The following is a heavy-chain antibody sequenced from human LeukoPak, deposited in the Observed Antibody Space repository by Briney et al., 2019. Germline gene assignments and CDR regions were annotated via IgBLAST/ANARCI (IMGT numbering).Heavy chain of an antibody. V-gene: IGHV3-23*01. J-gene: IGHJ3*02. CDR2: IGASGDHI. CDR3: ATQSPDYSIGPSYGSFNI. Sequence: GGSLRLSCEASGFIFHNYAMAWVRQAPGKGLEYVSSIGASGDHIYYGGSVKGRFIISRDNSKNTLFLQMNSLRAEDTALYYCATQSPDYSIGPSYGSFNIWGQGTKVTVSS. CDR1: GFIFHNYA. D-gene: IGHD3-10*01.